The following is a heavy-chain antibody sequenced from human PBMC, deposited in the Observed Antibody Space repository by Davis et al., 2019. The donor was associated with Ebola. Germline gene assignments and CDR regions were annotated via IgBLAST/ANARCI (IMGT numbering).Heavy chain of an antibody. Sequence: GESLKISCTSSGFTLGDYTMSWVRQAPGKGLEWVSLIRSRDYGGTTEYAASVRGRFSISRDDSKSIAYLQMNSLKAEDTAVYYCTREVYCSSSRCFGVNWFDTWGQGALVTVSS. D-gene: IGHD2-2*01. V-gene: IGHV3-49*04. CDR1: GFTLGDYT. CDR3: TREVYCSSSRCFGVNWFDT. CDR2: IRSRDYGGTT. J-gene: IGHJ5*02.